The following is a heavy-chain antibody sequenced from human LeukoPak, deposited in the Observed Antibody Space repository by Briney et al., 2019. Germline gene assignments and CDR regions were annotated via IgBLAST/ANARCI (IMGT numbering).Heavy chain of an antibody. V-gene: IGHV3-23*01. Sequence: PGGSLRLSCAASGFTFSSYGMTWVRQAPGKGLEWVSAIGGSGHSTYYAGSVKGRFTISRDNSKNTLYLQMNSLRAEDTALYYCGKDRQIFGVGHYWGQGTLVTVSS. J-gene: IGHJ4*02. D-gene: IGHD3-3*01. CDR1: GFTFSSYG. CDR2: IGGSGHST. CDR3: GKDRQIFGVGHY.